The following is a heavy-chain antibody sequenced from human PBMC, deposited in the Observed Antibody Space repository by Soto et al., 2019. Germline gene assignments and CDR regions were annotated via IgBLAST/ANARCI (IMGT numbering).Heavy chain of an antibody. J-gene: IGHJ4*02. V-gene: IGHV3-53*02. CDR3: AREFCYSGSCYSFFDF. D-gene: IGHD1-26*01. CDR1: GFTFSDHY. Sequence: EVQLVETGGGLIQPGGSLRLSCAASGFTFSDHYMSWVRQAPGKGLEWISVVYSGGTTFYADSVKGRFTISRDNSKNTLYLQMNSLRAEDTAVYYCAREFCYSGSCYSFFDFWGQGTLVTVSS. CDR2: VYSGGTT.